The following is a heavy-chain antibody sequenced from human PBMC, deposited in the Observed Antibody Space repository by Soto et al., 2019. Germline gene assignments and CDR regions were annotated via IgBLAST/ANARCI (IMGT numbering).Heavy chain of an antibody. CDR2: IYYSGST. CDR3: ARVNYVWGSYRRHFDY. D-gene: IGHD3-16*02. CDR1: GGSISSGGYY. V-gene: IGHV4-31*03. J-gene: IGHJ4*02. Sequence: SETLSLTCTVSGGSISSGGYYWSWIRQHPGKGLEWIGYIYYSGSTYYNPSLKSRVTISVDTSKNQFSLKLSSVTAADTAVYYCARVNYVWGSYRRHFDYWGQGTLVTVSS.